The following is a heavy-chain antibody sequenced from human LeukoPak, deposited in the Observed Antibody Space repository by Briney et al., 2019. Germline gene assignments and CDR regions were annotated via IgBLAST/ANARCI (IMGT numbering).Heavy chain of an antibody. D-gene: IGHD3-3*01. J-gene: IGHJ4*02. CDR1: GGTFSSYA. CDR2: IIPIFGTA. CDR3: ARTSYYDFWSGYYFDY. V-gene: IGHV1-69*13. Sequence: SVKVSCKASGGTFSSYAISWVRQAPGQGLEWMGGIIPIFGTANYAQKFQGRVTITADESTSTAYMELSSLRSEDTAVYYCARTSYYDFWSGYYFDYWGQGTLVTVSS.